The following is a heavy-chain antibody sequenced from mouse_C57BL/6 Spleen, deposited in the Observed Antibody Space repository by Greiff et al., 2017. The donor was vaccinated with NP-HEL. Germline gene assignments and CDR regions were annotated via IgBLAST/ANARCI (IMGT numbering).Heavy chain of an antibody. CDR3: VRHDYGNPAMDY. CDR2: IRSKSNNYAT. V-gene: IGHV10-1*01. J-gene: IGHJ4*01. Sequence: EVKVVESGGGLVQPKGSLKLSCAASGFSFNTYAMNWVRQAPGKGLEWVARIRSKSNNYATYYADSVKDRFTISRDDSESMLYLQMNNLKTEDTAMYYCVRHDYGNPAMDYWGQGTSVTVSS. CDR1: GFSFNTYA. D-gene: IGHD1-1*01.